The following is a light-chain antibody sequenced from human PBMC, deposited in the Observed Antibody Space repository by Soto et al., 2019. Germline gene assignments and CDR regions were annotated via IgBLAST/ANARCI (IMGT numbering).Light chain of an antibody. V-gene: IGKV3-11*01. J-gene: IGKJ5*01. CDR2: DAS. CDR3: QQRSNWPIT. Sequence: EIVLTQSPATLSLSPGERATLSCRASQSVDSYLAWYQQKPGQAPRLLIYDASNRATGVPARFRGSGSGTDFTLTISSLEPEDFAVYSCQQRSNWPITFGQGTRLEIK. CDR1: QSVDSY.